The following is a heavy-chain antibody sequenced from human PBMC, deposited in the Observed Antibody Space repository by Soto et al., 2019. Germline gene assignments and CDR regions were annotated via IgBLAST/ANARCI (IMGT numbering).Heavy chain of an antibody. Sequence: QVQLVQSGAEVRKPGASVKVSCKASGYSLTSYYMHWVRQAPGHGLEWMGITNPSDGSTNYAQKLQGRVTMTSDTSTSTVYMEMSSLRSEDTAMYYCARSYVTSRPIDFWGQGTLVTVSS. V-gene: IGHV1-46*01. CDR3: ARSYVTSRPIDF. J-gene: IGHJ4*02. CDR2: TNPSDGST. D-gene: IGHD3-10*02. CDR1: GYSLTSYY.